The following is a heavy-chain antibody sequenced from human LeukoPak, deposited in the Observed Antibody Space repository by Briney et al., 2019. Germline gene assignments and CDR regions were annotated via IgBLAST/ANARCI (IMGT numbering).Heavy chain of an antibody. CDR3: ASDRFGYSGYDPMGRSWYFDY. D-gene: IGHD5-12*01. CDR2: ISAYNGNT. J-gene: IGHJ4*02. V-gene: IGHV1-18*01. Sequence: ASVKVSCKASGYTFTSYGISWVRQAPGQGLEWMGWISAYNGNTNYAQKLQGRVTMTTDTSTSTAYMELRSLRSDDTAVYYCASDRFGYSGYDPMGRSWYFDYWGQGTLVTVSS. CDR1: GYTFTSYG.